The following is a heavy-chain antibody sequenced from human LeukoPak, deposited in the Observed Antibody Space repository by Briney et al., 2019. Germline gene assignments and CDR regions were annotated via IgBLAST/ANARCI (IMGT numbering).Heavy chain of an antibody. J-gene: IGHJ4*02. CDR3: ARAWDYDSSGYRFDY. V-gene: IGHV1-69*05. CDR2: IIPIFGTA. CDR1: GYTLTELS. D-gene: IGHD3-22*01. Sequence: SVKVSCKVSGYTLTELSMHWVRQAPGKGLEWMGRIIPIFGTANYAQKFQGRVTITTDESTSTAYMELSSLRSEDTAVYYCARAWDYDSSGYRFDYWGQGTLVTVSS.